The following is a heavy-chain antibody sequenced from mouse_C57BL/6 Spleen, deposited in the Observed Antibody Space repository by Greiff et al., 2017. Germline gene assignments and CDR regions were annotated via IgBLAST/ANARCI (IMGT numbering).Heavy chain of an antibody. J-gene: IGHJ2*01. V-gene: IGHV1-52*01. Sequence: QVQLQQSGAELVRPGSSVKLSCKASGYTFTSYWMHWVKQRPIQGLEWIGNIDPSDSETHYNQKFKDKATLTVNKSSSTAYMLLSSLTSEDAAVYCGASFYGNLDYWGQGTTVTVSS. CDR1: GYTFTSYW. D-gene: IGHD2-1*01. CDR3: ASFYGNLDY. CDR2: IDPSDSET.